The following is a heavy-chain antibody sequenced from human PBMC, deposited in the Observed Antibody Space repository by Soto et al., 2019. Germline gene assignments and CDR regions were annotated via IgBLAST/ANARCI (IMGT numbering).Heavy chain of an antibody. CDR2: IYYRGST. D-gene: IGHD7-27*01. Sequence: QLQLQESGPGLVKPSETLSLNCTVSGGSISSSSYYWGWIRQPPGKGLEWIGSIYYRGSTYYNPSLKSRATISVAPSKNQFSLKLRAVTAAATAVYYCAALTGADGYWGQGTLVPVSS. V-gene: IGHV4-39*01. J-gene: IGHJ4*02. CDR1: GGSISSSSYY. CDR3: AALTGADGY.